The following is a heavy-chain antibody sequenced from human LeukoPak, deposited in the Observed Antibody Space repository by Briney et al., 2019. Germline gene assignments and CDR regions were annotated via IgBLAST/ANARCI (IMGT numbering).Heavy chain of an antibody. D-gene: IGHD3-22*01. CDR3: AAPGYSSGYYYR. Sequence: SETLSLTCAVYGGSFSGYYWSWIRQPPGKGLEWIGEINHSGSTNYNPSLKSRVTISVDTSKNQFSLKLSSGTAADTAVYYCAAPGYSSGYYYRWGQGTLVTVSS. CDR2: INHSGST. CDR1: GGSFSGYY. V-gene: IGHV4-34*01. J-gene: IGHJ5*02.